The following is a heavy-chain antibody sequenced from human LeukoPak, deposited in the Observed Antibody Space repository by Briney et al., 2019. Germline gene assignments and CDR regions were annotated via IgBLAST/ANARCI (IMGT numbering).Heavy chain of an antibody. CDR1: GFTPCDSA. D-gene: IGHD4-17*01. CDR2: IRSKSNNYAT. Sequence: GGSLRLSCAASGFTPCDSAMHWVCQTSGKGLEWVGRIRSKSNNYATEYAASVRGRFTISRDDSKNKVYLQLNSLKTDDTAIYYCARHRDPDYGDTKIFYFSGLGTLVTVSS. CDR3: ARHRDPDYGDTKIFYF. J-gene: IGHJ4*02. V-gene: IGHV3-73*01.